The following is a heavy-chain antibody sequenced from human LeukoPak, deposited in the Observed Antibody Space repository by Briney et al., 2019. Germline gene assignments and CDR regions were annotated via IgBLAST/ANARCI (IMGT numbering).Heavy chain of an antibody. V-gene: IGHV3-23*01. J-gene: IGHJ4*02. CDR1: GLTFSSYA. CDR2: ISGSGGST. CDR3: AKTYSSSWSNPFDY. D-gene: IGHD6-13*01. Sequence: PGGSLRLSCAASGLTFSSYAMSWVRQAPGKGLEWVSAISGSGGSTYYADSVKGRFTISRDNSKNTLYLQMNSLRAEDTAVYYCAKTYSSSWSNPFDYWGQGTLVTVSS.